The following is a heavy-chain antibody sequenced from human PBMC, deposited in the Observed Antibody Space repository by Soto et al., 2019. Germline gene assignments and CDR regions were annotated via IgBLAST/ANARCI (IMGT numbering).Heavy chain of an antibody. Sequence: EVQLLESGGGLVQPGGSLRLSCAASGFTFYSSAMSWVRQAPGKGLAWVSAISTTGGNTLYADSVEGRFTISGDTSNNTLYLQMSSMRAEDTAIYYWAKPSGWSYPHSRVLDSXGXGXXXTVSX. J-gene: IGHJ4*02. CDR1: GFTFYSSA. CDR3: AKPSGWSYPHSRVLDS. CDR2: ISTTGGNT. D-gene: IGHD1-26*01. V-gene: IGHV3-23*01.